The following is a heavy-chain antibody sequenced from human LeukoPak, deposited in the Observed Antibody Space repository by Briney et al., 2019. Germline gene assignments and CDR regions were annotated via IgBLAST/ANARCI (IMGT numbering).Heavy chain of an antibody. D-gene: IGHD4-17*01. Sequence: PGGSLRLSCAASGFTVSSYAMSWVRQAPGKGLDWVSTISGSGRGTFYADSVKGGCTIFRDNAKNPLYLKMNSLRGEDTAVYYCAKQFMTAVNTWPNLGFGFWGQGSLVTVSS. CDR2: ISGSGRGT. V-gene: IGHV3-23*01. J-gene: IGHJ4*02. CDR1: GFTVSSYA. CDR3: AKQFMTAVNTWPNLGFGF.